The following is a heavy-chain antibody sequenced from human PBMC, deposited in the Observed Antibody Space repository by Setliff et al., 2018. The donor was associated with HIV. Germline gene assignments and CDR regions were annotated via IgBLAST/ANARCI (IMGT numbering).Heavy chain of an antibody. CDR2: IYYTGTT. J-gene: IGHJ5*02. D-gene: IGHD2-15*01. Sequence: PSETLSLTCVVSGGSINTGGYYWTWIRQVPGKGLEWIGSIYYTGTTNYNPSLESRLTISIDTSQNHFSLKLTSVTAADTALYFCSRGTYCKGLDPWGQGTLVTVSS. CDR1: GGSINTGGYY. CDR3: SRGTYCKGLDP. V-gene: IGHV4-31*11.